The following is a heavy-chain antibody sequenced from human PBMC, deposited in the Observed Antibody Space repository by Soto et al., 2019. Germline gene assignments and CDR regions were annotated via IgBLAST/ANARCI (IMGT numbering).Heavy chain of an antibody. Sequence: GGSLRLSCAASGFTFSSYWMSWVRQAPGKGLEWVANIKQDGSEKYYVDSVKGRFTISRDNAKNSLYLQMNSLRAEDTAVYYCARGITMIVVHFYFDYWGQGTLVTVSS. CDR3: ARGITMIVVHFYFDY. CDR2: IKQDGSEK. J-gene: IGHJ4*02. CDR1: GFTFSSYW. D-gene: IGHD3-22*01. V-gene: IGHV3-7*04.